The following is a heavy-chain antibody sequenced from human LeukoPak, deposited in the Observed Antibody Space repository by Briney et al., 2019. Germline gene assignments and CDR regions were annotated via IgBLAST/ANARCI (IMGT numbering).Heavy chain of an antibody. Sequence: SVKVSCKASGGTFSSYAISWVRQAPGQGLEWMGVIIPIFGTANYAQKFQGRVTITADESTSTAYMELSSLRSEDTAVYYCARASSQTYYDILTGYYTTSHFDYWGQGTLVTVSS. CDR3: ARASSQTYYDILTGYYTTSHFDY. D-gene: IGHD3-9*01. V-gene: IGHV1-69*13. J-gene: IGHJ4*02. CDR1: GGTFSSYA. CDR2: IIPIFGTA.